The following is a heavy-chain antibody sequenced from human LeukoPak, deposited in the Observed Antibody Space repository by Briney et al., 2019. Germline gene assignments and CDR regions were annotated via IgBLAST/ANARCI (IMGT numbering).Heavy chain of an antibody. J-gene: IGHJ4*02. D-gene: IGHD3-3*01. CDR3: AVKLRFRGWFDY. V-gene: IGHV4-34*01. Sequence: SETLSLTCAVYGGSFSGYYWSWIRQPPGKGLEWIGEINHSGSTNYNPSLKSRVTISVDTSKNQFSLKLSSVTAADTAVYYCAVKLRFRGWFDYWGQGILVTVSS. CDR2: INHSGST. CDR1: GGSFSGYY.